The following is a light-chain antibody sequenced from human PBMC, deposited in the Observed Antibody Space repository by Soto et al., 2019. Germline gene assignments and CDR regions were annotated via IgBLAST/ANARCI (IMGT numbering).Light chain of an antibody. CDR1: QSVSSSY. J-gene: IGKJ1*01. CDR2: GAS. CDR3: QQYGSSPLT. Sequence: EIVLTQSPGTLSLSPGERATLSCRASQSVSSSYLAWYQQKPGQAPRLLMYGASSRATGIPDRFSGSGSGTDFTLTISRLEPEDFALYYCQQYGSSPLTFGQGTKVEIK. V-gene: IGKV3-20*01.